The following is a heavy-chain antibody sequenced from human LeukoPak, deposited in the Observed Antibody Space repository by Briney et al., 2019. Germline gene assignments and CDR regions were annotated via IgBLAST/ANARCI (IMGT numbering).Heavy chain of an antibody. CDR3: ARDGFLSNYYYYYGMDV. D-gene: IGHD3-3*02. Sequence: SQTLSLTCTVSGGSISSGSYYWSWLRQPAGKGLEWIGRIYTSGSTNYNPSLKSRVTISVDTSKNQFSLKLSSVTAADTAVYYCARDGFLSNYYYYYGMDVWGQGTTVTVSS. CDR1: GGSISSGSYY. J-gene: IGHJ6*02. CDR2: IYTSGST. V-gene: IGHV4-61*02.